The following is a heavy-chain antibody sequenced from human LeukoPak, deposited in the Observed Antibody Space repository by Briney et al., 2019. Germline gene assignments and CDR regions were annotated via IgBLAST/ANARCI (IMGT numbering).Heavy chain of an antibody. CDR2: ITGSGGTT. D-gene: IGHD2-21*02. CDR1: GFTFSNYA. CDR3: AKDFVVVPGNVTYFDS. V-gene: IGHV3-23*01. Sequence: QPGGSLRLSCAASGFTFSNYAMSWVRQAPGKGLEGVSAITGSGGTTYYADSVKGRFTSSRDNSKNTLYVRMKRLRAEETAVYYCAKDFVVVPGNVTYFDSWGQGTLVTVSS. J-gene: IGHJ4*02.